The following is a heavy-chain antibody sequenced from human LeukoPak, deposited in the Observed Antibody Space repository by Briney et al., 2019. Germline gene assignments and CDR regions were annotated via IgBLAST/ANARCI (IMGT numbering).Heavy chain of an antibody. CDR2: INPKSGGT. D-gene: IGHD4-23*01. V-gene: IGHV1-2*02. CDR3: ARDYGGNANWFDP. J-gene: IGHJ5*02. Sequence: ASVNVSCKASGYTFTGYYMHWVRQAPGQGLEWMGWINPKSGGTNYAQKFQGRVTMTRDTSISTAYMELSRLRSDDTAVYYCARDYGGNANWFDPWGQGTLVTVSS. CDR1: GYTFTGYY.